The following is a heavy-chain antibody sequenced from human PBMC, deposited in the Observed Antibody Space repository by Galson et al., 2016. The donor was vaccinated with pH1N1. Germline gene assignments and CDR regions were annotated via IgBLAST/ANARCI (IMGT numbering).Heavy chain of an antibody. CDR3: AKASQYCRGGSCYANWLDP. CDR2: ISYDGSDQ. J-gene: IGHJ5*02. V-gene: IGHV3-30*18. D-gene: IGHD2-15*01. CDR1: GFTFSSFG. Sequence: SLRLSCAASGFTFSSFGIHWVRQAPGKGLEWVAVISYDGSDQYYADSVKGRVTISRGNSKNTVYLLLNSVTTEDTAVYFCAKASQYCRGGSCYANWLDPWGQGTLVTVSS.